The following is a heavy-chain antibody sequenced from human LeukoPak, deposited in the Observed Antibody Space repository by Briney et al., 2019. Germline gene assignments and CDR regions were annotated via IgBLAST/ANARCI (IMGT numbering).Heavy chain of an antibody. Sequence: WVSLRLSCAASGFTVSGNYMNWVRQAPGKGLEWVSVIKSGGGTFYADSVKGRFTISRDNSKNTLSLQMNSLRAEDTAMYYCARDRGYSYGNLYFDNWGQGTLVTASS. D-gene: IGHD5-18*01. J-gene: IGHJ4*02. V-gene: IGHV3-66*01. CDR1: GFTVSGNY. CDR2: IKSGGGT. CDR3: ARDRGYSYGNLYFDN.